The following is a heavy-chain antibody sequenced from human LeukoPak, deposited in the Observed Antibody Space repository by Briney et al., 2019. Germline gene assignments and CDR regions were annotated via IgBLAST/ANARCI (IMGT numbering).Heavy chain of an antibody. V-gene: IGHV7-4-1*02. J-gene: IGHJ4*02. Sequence: ASVKVSCKASGGTFSSYAISWVRQAPGQGLEWMGWINTNTGNPTYAQGFTGRFVFSLDTSVSTAYLQISSLKAEDTAVYYCARNPFYCGGDCYYLPDEYYFDYWGQGTLVTVSS. CDR1: GGTFSSYA. CDR3: ARNPFYCGGDCYYLPDEYYFDY. D-gene: IGHD2-21*02. CDR2: INTNTGNP.